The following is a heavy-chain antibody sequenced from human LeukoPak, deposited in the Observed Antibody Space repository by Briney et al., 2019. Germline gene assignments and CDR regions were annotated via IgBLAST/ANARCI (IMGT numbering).Heavy chain of an antibody. Sequence: SETLSLTCTVSGGSISSSSYCWGWIRQPPGKGLEWIGSIYYSGSTYYNPSLKSRVTISVDTSKNQFSLKLSSVTAADTAVYYCARGYYDSPFDYWGQGTLVTVSS. V-gene: IGHV4-39*07. CDR1: GGSISSSSYC. J-gene: IGHJ4*02. CDR2: IYYSGST. CDR3: ARGYYDSPFDY. D-gene: IGHD3-22*01.